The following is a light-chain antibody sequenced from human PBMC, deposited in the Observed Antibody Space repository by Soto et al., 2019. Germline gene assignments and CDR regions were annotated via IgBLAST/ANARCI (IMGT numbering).Light chain of an antibody. J-gene: IGLJ2*01. CDR2: DVS. CDR3: SSYTSSSTLV. V-gene: IGLV2-14*03. Sequence: QSALTQPASVSGSPGQSITISCTGTSSDIGGYEYVSWYQQHPGKAPKLIIYDVSERPSGVANRFSGSKSGYTASLSISGLQPEDEADYYCSSYTSSSTLVFGGGTNLTVL. CDR1: SSDIGGYEY.